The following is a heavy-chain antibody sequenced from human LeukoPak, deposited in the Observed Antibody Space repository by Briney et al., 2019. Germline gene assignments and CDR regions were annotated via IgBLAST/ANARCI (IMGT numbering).Heavy chain of an antibody. CDR1: GYTFTGYY. J-gene: IGHJ4*02. V-gene: IGHV1-2*02. D-gene: IGHD6-19*01. Sequence: ASVKVSCKASGYTFTGYYLHWVRQAPGQGLEWMGWINPNTGRTLYVQNFQGRVTMTRDASTSTAYMELRSLRSDDTAMYYCARDPSNTSGFYAYLDSWGQGTLVTVSS. CDR3: ARDPSNTSGFYAYLDS. CDR2: INPNTGRT.